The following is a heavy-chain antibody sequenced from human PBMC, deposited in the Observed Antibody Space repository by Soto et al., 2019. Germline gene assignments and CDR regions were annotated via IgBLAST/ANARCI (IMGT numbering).Heavy chain of an antibody. CDR2: INPNSGCT. CDR1: GYSFTGYY. CDR3: VRVSDLDYGTNKCFDP. J-gene: IGHJ5*02. Sequence: ASVKVSCKTSGYSFTGYYMHWVRQAPGQGLERMGWINPNSGCTNYAQKFQGRVTMTRGTSISTAHMELSRLRYDDTAVYYCVRVSDLDYGTNKCFDPWGQGTLVTVSS. V-gene: IGHV1-2*02. D-gene: IGHD3-10*01.